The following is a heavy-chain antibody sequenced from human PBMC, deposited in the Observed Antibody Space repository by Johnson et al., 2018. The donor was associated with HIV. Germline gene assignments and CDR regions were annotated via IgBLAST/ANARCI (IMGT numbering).Heavy chain of an antibody. CDR1: GFTFSSYA. J-gene: IGHJ3*02. V-gene: IGHV3-30-3*01. Sequence: QVQLVESGGGLVQPGGSLRLSCAASGFTFSSYAMHWVRQAPGKGLEWVAVISYDGSNKYYADSVKGRFTISRDNSKNTLYLQMNRLRAEDTAVFYCARDRGYLDAFDIWGQGTMVTVSS. CDR2: ISYDGSNK. D-gene: IGHD1-26*01. CDR3: ARDRGYLDAFDI.